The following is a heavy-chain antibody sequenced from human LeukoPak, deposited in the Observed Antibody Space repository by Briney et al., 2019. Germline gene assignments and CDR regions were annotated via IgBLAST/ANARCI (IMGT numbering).Heavy chain of an antibody. CDR3: AKEGAGYGYDY. J-gene: IGHJ4*02. Sequence: GGSLRLSCAASGFTFSAHWMHWVRQTPGKGLVWVSRIKNDGSSTGYADSVKGRFTISRDNAKNTLYLQMNSLGAGDTAIYYCAKEGAGYGYDYWGQGTLVTVSS. CDR2: IKNDGSST. CDR1: GFTFSAHW. V-gene: IGHV3-74*01. D-gene: IGHD5-12*01.